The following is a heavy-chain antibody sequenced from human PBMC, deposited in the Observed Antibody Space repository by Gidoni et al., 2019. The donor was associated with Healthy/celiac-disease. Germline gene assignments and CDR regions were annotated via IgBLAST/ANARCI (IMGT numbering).Heavy chain of an antibody. CDR3: ARGRTYGDYDAFDI. V-gene: IGHV3-33*01. J-gene: IGHJ3*02. D-gene: IGHD4-17*01. Sequence: QVQLVESGGGVVQPGRSLRLSCEASGVTSSSYCMHWVRQAPGKGLEWVAVIWYDGSNKYYADSVKGRFTISRDNSKNTLYLQMNSLRAEDTSVYYGARGRTYGDYDAFDIWGQGTMVTVSS. CDR2: IWYDGSNK. CDR1: GVTSSSYC.